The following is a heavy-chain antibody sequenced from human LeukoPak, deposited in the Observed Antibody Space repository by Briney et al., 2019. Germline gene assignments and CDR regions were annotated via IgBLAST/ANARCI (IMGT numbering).Heavy chain of an antibody. CDR1: GFTFSSYS. Sequence: GGSLRLSCAASGFTFSSYSMNWVRQAPGKGLEWVSSISSGSSYIYYADSVKRRFTISRDNAKNSLYLQMNSLRAEDTAVYYCARGVMPQLPDWFDPWGQGTLVTVSS. CDR2: ISSGSSYI. D-gene: IGHD2-2*01. J-gene: IGHJ5*02. CDR3: ARGVMPQLPDWFDP. V-gene: IGHV3-21*01.